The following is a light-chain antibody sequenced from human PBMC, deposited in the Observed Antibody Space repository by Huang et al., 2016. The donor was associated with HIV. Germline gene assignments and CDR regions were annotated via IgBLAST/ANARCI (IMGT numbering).Light chain of an antibody. CDR3: QQTYSAPLT. Sequence: DIPMTQSPSSLSASIGDRVTITCRPSQSVSTYLNWYQQKPGKAPKLLIYAASSLQSGVPSRFSGSGSGTDFTLTISSVQPEDFATYYCQQTYSAPLTFGGGTRVEIK. CDR1: QSVSTY. V-gene: IGKV1-39*01. J-gene: IGKJ4*01. CDR2: AAS.